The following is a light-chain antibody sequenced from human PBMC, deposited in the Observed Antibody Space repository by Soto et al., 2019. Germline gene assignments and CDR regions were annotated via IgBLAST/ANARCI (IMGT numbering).Light chain of an antibody. J-gene: IGLJ1*01. Sequence: QSVLTQPASVSGSPGQSITISCTGTSSDVGSYNLVSWYQQHPGKAPKLMIYEGSKRPSGVSNRFSGSKSGNTASLTISGLQAEDDADYYCCSYAGSSTWVFGTGTKVTVL. CDR2: EGS. CDR1: SSDVGSYNL. V-gene: IGLV2-23*01. CDR3: CSYAGSSTWV.